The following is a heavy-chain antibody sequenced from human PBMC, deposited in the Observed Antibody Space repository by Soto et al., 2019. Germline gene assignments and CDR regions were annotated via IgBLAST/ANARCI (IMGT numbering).Heavy chain of an antibody. CDR2: ISYDGSNK. Sequence: PGGSLRLSCAASGFTFSSYAMHWVRQAPGKGLEWVAVISYDGSNKYYADSVKGRFTISRDSSKNTLYLQMNSLRAEDTAVYYCARDQGATYYDFWSGYPRGYGMDVWGQGTTVTVSS. CDR1: GFTFSSYA. J-gene: IGHJ6*02. CDR3: ARDQGATYYDFWSGYPRGYGMDV. D-gene: IGHD3-3*01. V-gene: IGHV3-30-3*01.